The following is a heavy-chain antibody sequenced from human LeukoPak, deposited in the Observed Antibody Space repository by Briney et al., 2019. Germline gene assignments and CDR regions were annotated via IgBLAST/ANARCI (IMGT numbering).Heavy chain of an antibody. V-gene: IGHV4-34*01. CDR1: GGSFSGYY. D-gene: IGHD2-15*01. CDR3: ARHPFATPFDH. J-gene: IGHJ4*02. CDR2: INHSGST. Sequence: NASETLSLTCAVYGGSFSGYYWSWIRQPPGKGLEWIGEINHSGSTNYNPSLKSRVTISVDTSKNQFSLKLSSVAAADTAVYYCARHPFATPFDHWGRGTLVTVSS.